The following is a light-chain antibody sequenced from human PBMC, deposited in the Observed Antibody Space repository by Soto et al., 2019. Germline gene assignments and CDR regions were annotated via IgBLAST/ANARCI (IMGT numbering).Light chain of an antibody. Sequence: EIVLTQSPATLSLSPGEGATLSCRASQTVSSYLAWYQQKPGQAPRLLIYDASNRATGIPARFSGSGSGTDFTPTISSLEPEDFAVYYCQQRSNWPITFGQGTRLEIK. CDR2: DAS. CDR3: QQRSNWPIT. CDR1: QTVSSY. V-gene: IGKV3-11*01. J-gene: IGKJ5*01.